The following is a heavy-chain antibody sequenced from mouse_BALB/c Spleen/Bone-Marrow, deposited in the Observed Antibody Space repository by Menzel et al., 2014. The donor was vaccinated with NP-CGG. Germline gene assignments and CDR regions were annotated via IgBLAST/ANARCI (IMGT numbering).Heavy chain of an antibody. CDR2: MNPDSSTI. J-gene: IGHJ1*01. D-gene: IGHD1-1*01. Sequence: EVNLVESGGGLVQPGGSLKLSCAASGFDFSRYWMSWVRQAPGKGLEWIGEMNPDSSTINYTPSLKDKFIISRDNAKNTLYLQMSKVRSEDTALYYCVRLNYYGNLFVWGAGTTVTVSS. CDR3: VRLNYYGNLFV. V-gene: IGHV4-1*02. CDR1: GFDFSRYW.